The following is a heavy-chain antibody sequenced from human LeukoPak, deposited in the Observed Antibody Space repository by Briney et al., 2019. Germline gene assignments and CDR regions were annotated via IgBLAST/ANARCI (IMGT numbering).Heavy chain of an antibody. D-gene: IGHD3-22*01. CDR2: IYHSGST. V-gene: IGHV4-4*02. CDR1: GGSISSSNW. J-gene: IGHJ4*02. Sequence: SETLSLTCAVSGGSISSSNWWSWVRQPPGKGLEWIGEIYHSGSTNYNPSLKSRVTISVDKSKNQFSLKLSSVTAADTAVYYCATPDSSGYYYLYWGQGTLVTVSS. CDR3: ATPDSSGYYYLY.